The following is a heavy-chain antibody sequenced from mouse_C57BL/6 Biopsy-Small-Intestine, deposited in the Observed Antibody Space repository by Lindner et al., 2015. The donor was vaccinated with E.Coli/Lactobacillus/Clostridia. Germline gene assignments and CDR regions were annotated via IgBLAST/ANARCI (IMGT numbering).Heavy chain of an antibody. CDR2: IDPEDGET. CDR3: SRSDYDRGDYFDY. J-gene: IGHJ2*01. V-gene: IGHV14-2*01. CDR1: GFNIKDYY. D-gene: IGHD2-4*01. Sequence: VQLQESGAELVKPGASVKLSCTASGFNIKDYYIHWVKQRTEQGLEWIGRIDPEDGETKYAPKFQGKATITADTSSNTAYLQLSSLASEDTAVYYCSRSDYDRGDYFDYWGQGTTLTVSS.